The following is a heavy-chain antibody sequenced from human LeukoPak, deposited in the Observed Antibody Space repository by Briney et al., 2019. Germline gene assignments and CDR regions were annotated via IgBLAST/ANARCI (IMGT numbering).Heavy chain of an antibody. D-gene: IGHD4-17*01. CDR3: ASQTVTLFDY. CDR2: IYHSGST. Sequence: SETLSLTCAVSGYSISSGYYWGWIRQPPGKGLEWIGSIYHSGSTYYNPSLKSRVTISVDTSKNQFSLKLSSVTAADTAVYYCASQTVTLFDYWGQGTLVTVSS. V-gene: IGHV4-38-2*01. CDR1: GYSISSGYY. J-gene: IGHJ4*02.